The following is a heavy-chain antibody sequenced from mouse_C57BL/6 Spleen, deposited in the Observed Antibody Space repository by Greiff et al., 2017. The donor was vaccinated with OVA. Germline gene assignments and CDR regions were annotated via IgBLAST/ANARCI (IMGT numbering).Heavy chain of an antibody. CDR3: AIGGALGLVYFDY. J-gene: IGHJ2*01. CDR2: IHPSDSDT. Sequence: QVHVKQPGAELVKPGASVKVSCKASGYTFTSYWMHWVKQRPGQGLEWIGRIHPSDSDTNYNQKFKGKATLTVDKSSSTAYMQLSSLTSEDSAVYYCAIGGALGLVYFDYWGQGTTLTVSS. D-gene: IGHD4-1*01. V-gene: IGHV1-74*01. CDR1: GYTFTSYW.